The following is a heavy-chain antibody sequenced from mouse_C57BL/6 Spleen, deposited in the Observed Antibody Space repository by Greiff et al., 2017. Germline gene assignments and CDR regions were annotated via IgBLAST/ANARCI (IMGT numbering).Heavy chain of an antibody. CDR2: IDPNSGGT. V-gene: IGHV1-62-3*01. Sequence: VQLQQPGAELVKPGASVKLSCKASGYTFTSYWMHWVKQRPGRGLEWIGMIDPNSGGTKYNEKFKSKATLTVDKPTSTAFMQLSSLTSEDSAVYDCARWRDGYYYYYAMDYGGQGTSVTVSS. CDR1: GYTFTSYW. D-gene: IGHD2-3*01. CDR3: ARWRDGYYYYYAMDY. J-gene: IGHJ4*01.